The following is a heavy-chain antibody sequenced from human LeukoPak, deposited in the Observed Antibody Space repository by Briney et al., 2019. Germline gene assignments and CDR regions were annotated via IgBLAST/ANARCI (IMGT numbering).Heavy chain of an antibody. J-gene: IGHJ4*02. CDR3: ARDYYGSGVGGFDH. CDR1: GFXFSSYA. Sequence: GGSLRLSCAVSGFXFSSYAMHWVRQAPGKGLQWVALISYDGSFKYFADSVKGRFTISRGNSKTTLYLQMNSLRAEDTAVYYCARDYYGSGVGGFDHWGQGTLVTVSS. CDR2: ISYDGSFK. D-gene: IGHD3-10*01. V-gene: IGHV3-30-3*01.